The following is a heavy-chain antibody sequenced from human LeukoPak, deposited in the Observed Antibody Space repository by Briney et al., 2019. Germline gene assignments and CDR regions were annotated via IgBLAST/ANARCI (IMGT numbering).Heavy chain of an antibody. Sequence: GGSLRLSCAASGFTFSSYEMNWVRQAPGKGLEWVSYISSSGSTIYYADSVKGRFTISRDNAKNSLYLQMNSLRVEDTAVYYCARDMGPDYGMDVWGQGTTVTVSS. CDR2: ISSSGSTI. D-gene: IGHD3-10*01. V-gene: IGHV3-48*03. CDR3: ARDMGPDYGMDV. CDR1: GFTFSSYE. J-gene: IGHJ6*02.